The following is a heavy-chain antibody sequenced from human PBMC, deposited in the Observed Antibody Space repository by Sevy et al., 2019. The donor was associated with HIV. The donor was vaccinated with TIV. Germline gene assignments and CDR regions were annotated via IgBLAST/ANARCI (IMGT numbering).Heavy chain of an antibody. CDR1: GGSISSGNNS. V-gene: IGHV4-30-2*01. CDR3: ARAGLEDYFDSSGFFYANWFDP. Sequence: SETLSLTCAVSGGSISSGNNSWSWIRQPPGKGLEWIGYIYHSGTTYYNPSLKSRVTISVDSSENQFALRLSSVTAADTDVYYCARAGLEDYFDSSGFFYANWFDPWGQGILVTVSS. CDR2: IYHSGTT. J-gene: IGHJ5*02. D-gene: IGHD3-22*01.